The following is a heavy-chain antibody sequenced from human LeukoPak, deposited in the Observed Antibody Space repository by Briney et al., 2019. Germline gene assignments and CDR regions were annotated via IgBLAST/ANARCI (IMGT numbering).Heavy chain of an antibody. CDR1: GFTFSSYA. CDR2: ISGSGDST. CDR3: ARGDWSGYDY. J-gene: IGHJ4*02. V-gene: IGHV3-23*01. D-gene: IGHD3-3*01. Sequence: GGSLRLSCAASGFTFSSYAMTWVRQAPGKGLEWVSAISGSGDSTYYADSVKGRFTISRDNAKNSLYLQMNSLRAEDTAVYYCARGDWSGYDYWGQGTLVTVSS.